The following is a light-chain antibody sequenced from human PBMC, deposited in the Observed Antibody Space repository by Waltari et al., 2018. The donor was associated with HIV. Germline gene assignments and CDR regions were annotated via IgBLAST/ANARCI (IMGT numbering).Light chain of an antibody. J-gene: IGLJ2*01. Sequence: QTVVTQALSLTASPGGTVTLTCGSTTGTVTSDHHPYWSHQKPGQAPRTLVYDATDKHSWTPARFSPSFLGGKAALTLTAAQPEDEADYYCLLSYGSVRLFGGGTRLTV. CDR2: DAT. V-gene: IGLV7-46*01. CDR3: LLSYGSVRL. CDR1: TGTVTSDHH.